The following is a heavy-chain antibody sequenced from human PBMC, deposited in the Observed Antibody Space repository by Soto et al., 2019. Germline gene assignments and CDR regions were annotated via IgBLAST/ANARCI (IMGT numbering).Heavy chain of an antibody. D-gene: IGHD3-22*01. CDR1: GYSFTNHW. Sequence: PGESLKISCKGSGYSFTNHWIGWVRQMPGKGLEWMGIIYPGDSDTRYRPSFQGQVTISADKSISTAYLQWSSLKASDTAMYYCARPHYYDSSGILNWFDPWGQGTLVTVSS. CDR3: ARPHYYDSSGILNWFDP. J-gene: IGHJ5*02. V-gene: IGHV5-51*01. CDR2: IYPGDSDT.